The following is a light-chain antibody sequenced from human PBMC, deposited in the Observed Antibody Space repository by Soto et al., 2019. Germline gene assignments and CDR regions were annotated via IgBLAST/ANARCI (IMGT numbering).Light chain of an antibody. V-gene: IGKV1-39*01. CDR3: QQSYTSSWT. J-gene: IGKJ1*01. CDR1: QSVAGY. CDR2: AAS. Sequence: DIKMTQAPSSLSASVGDRVTLTCRASQSVAGYLNWYQQKPGGAPHLLIYAASTLQSGVPSRFSGSGSGTDFKLTISSLQPEDVATYYCQQSYTSSWTFGPGTKVDI.